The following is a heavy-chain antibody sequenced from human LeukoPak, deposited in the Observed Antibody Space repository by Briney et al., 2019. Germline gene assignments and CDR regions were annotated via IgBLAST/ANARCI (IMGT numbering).Heavy chain of an antibody. Sequence: GGSLRLSCAASGFTFSSYAMSWVRQAPGKGLEWVSRINSDGGSTSYADSVKGRFTISRDNAKNTLYLQMNSLRAEDTAVYYCAREQTSYYDSSGYYHTVGAFDIWGQGTMVTVSS. CDR3: AREQTSYYDSSGYYHTVGAFDI. V-gene: IGHV3-74*01. CDR2: INSDGGST. CDR1: GFTFSSYA. D-gene: IGHD3-22*01. J-gene: IGHJ3*02.